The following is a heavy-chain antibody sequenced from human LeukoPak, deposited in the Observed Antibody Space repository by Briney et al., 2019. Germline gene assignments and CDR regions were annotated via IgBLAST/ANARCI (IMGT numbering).Heavy chain of an antibody. V-gene: IGHV4-61*05. CDR1: SGSISTSNYY. D-gene: IGHD4-17*01. CDR3: ARGPTTVTRAFDY. CDR2: IYTSGST. Sequence: SETLSLTCTVSSGSISTSNYYWGWVRQPPGKALEWIGHIYTSGSTNYNPSLKSRVTMSVDTSKNQFSLKLSSVTAADTAVYYCARGPTTVTRAFDYWGQGTLVTVSS. J-gene: IGHJ4*02.